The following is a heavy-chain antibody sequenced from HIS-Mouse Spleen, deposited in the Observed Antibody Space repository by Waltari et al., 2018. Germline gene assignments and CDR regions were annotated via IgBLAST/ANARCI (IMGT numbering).Heavy chain of an antibody. CDR1: GYTFTGYY. V-gene: IGHV1-2*02. CDR2: INPNSGGT. D-gene: IGHD2-8*01. CDR3: ARAVLMVYADAFDI. Sequence: QVQLVQSGAEVKKPGASVKVSCKASGYTFTGYYMHWVRQAPGQGLEGMGWINPNSGGTKHGQNVQGRGTMTRDTSISTAYMERRRLRSDDTAVYYCARAVLMVYADAFDIWGQGTMVTVSS. J-gene: IGHJ3*02.